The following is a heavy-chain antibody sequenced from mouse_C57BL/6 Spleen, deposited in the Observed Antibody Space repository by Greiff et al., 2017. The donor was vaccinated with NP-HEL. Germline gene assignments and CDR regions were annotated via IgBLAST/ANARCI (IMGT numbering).Heavy chain of an antibody. CDR2: ISNLAYSI. CDR1: GFTFSDYG. CDR3: ARSGSSPAWFAY. D-gene: IGHD1-1*01. Sequence: EVMLVESGGGLVQPGGSLKLSCAASGFTFSDYGMAWVRQAPRKGPEWVAFISNLAYSIYYADTVTGRFTISRENAKNTLYLEMSSLRSEDTAMYYCARSGSSPAWFAYWGQGTLVTVSA. J-gene: IGHJ3*01. V-gene: IGHV5-15*01.